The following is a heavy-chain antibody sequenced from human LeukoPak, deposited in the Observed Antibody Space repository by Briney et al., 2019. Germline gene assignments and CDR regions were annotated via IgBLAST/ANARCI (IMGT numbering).Heavy chain of an antibody. CDR1: GGSIITNDYW. V-gene: IGHV4-39*01. Sequence: PSDTLSPTCVVSGGSIITNDYWLGWVRHPPGKGLEWIGTIDHAGTTFYNVSLKSRLTISVDTPNNQFSLRLNSVGAADTAVYYCARLAIYGSGNGYFYYFDYWGQGTLVTVSS. CDR2: IDHAGTT. J-gene: IGHJ4*02. CDR3: ARLAIYGSGNGYFYYFDY. D-gene: IGHD3-10*01.